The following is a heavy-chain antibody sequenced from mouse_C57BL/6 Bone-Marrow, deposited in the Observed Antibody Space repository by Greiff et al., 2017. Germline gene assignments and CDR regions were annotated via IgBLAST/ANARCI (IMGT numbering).Heavy chain of an antibody. CDR2: IFPGSGST. Sequence: QVQLKESGPELVKPGASVKISCKASGYTFTDYYINWVKQRPGQGLEWIGWIFPGSGSTYYNEKFQGKATLTVDKSSSTAFMLLSSLTSEDSAVYFCARRLGRLYYFDYWGQGTTLTVSS. CDR1: GYTFTDYY. J-gene: IGHJ2*01. D-gene: IGHD4-1*01. V-gene: IGHV1-75*01. CDR3: ARRLGRLYYFDY.